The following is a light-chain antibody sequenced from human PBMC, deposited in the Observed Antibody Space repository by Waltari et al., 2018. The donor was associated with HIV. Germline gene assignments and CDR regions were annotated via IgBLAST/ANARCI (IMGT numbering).Light chain of an antibody. CDR1: TGPVSSGHY. Sequence: QTVVTQEPSLTVAPGGTVTLTCGSVTGPVSSGHYANWFQQKPGQPPRPLFYSSDRRHSATPARFSASLVSDRATWTLSNVWPDDQADYFCMLFFRSSYLFGGGTKVTVL. J-gene: IGLJ2*01. CDR3: MLFFRSSYL. CDR2: SSD. V-gene: IGLV7-43*01.